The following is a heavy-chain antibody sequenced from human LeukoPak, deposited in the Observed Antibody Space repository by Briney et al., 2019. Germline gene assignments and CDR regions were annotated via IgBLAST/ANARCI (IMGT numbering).Heavy chain of an antibody. V-gene: IGHV4-34*01. CDR2: INHSGST. Sequence: SETLSLTCAVYGGSFSGYYWSWIRQPPGKGLEWIGKINHSGSTNYNPSLKSRVTISVDTSKNQFSLKLSSVTAADTAVYYCARSPRIMITFGGVIVFDYWGQGTLVTVSS. J-gene: IGHJ4*02. D-gene: IGHD3-16*02. CDR3: ARSPRIMITFGGVIVFDY. CDR1: GGSFSGYY.